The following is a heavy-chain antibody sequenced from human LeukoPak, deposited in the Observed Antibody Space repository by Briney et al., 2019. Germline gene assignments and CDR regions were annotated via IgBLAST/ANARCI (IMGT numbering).Heavy chain of an antibody. CDR3: ARGGFRFFAH. Sequence: GGSLRLSCAASGFTFSSYWMNWVRQAPGKGLEWVANINQDGTEKYYVDPVKGRFTISRDNAKNSLYLQMNSLRAEDTAVYYCARGGFRFFAHWGQGTLVTVSS. CDR2: INQDGTEK. D-gene: IGHD3-22*01. CDR1: GFTFSSYW. J-gene: IGHJ5*02. V-gene: IGHV3-7*04.